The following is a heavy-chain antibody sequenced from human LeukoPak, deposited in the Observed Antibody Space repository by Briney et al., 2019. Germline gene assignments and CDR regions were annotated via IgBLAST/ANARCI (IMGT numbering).Heavy chain of an antibody. CDR3: ARPRWLQFGPHDC. CDR1: GFTLSTFW. Sequence: PGGSLRLSCAASGFTLSTFWMTWVRQAPGKGLEWVANIKQDGREKYYVDSVKGRFTVSRDNAKNSLYLQMNSLRAEDTAVYYCARPRWLQFGPHDCWGQGALVTVSS. CDR2: IKQDGREK. J-gene: IGHJ4*02. V-gene: IGHV3-7*01. D-gene: IGHD5-12*01.